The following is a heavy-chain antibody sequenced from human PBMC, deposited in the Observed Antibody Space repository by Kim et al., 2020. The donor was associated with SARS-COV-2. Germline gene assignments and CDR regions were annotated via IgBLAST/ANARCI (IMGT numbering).Heavy chain of an antibody. CDR2: ISYDGSNK. J-gene: IGHJ4*02. D-gene: IGHD6-6*01. CDR3: AKDLYSSSSGGDY. Sequence: GGSLRLSCAASGFTFSSYGMHWVRQAPGKGLEWVAVISYDGSNKYYADSVKGRFTISRDNSKNTLYLQMNSLRAEDTAVYYCAKDLYSSSSGGDYWGQGTLVTVSS. CDR1: GFTFSSYG. V-gene: IGHV3-30*18.